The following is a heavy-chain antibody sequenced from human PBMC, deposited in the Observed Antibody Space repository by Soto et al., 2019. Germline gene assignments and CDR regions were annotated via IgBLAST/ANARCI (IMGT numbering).Heavy chain of an antibody. CDR2: IHYTGGS. J-gene: IGHJ6*02. V-gene: IGHV4-59*08. CDR1: GGSISGFF. CDR3: ARHSVTYHYSMDV. Sequence: QVQLQESGPALVKPSETLSLTCIVSGGSISGFFWSWFRQPPEKGLEWIAQIHYTGGSLYNPSLKGRVTISVDTSKNQVSLKVTSVTAADTSLYYCARHSVTYHYSMDVWGQGTRVSVSS. D-gene: IGHD1-26*01.